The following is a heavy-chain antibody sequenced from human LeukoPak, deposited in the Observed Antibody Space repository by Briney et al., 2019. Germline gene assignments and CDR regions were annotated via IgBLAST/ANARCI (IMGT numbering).Heavy chain of an antibody. Sequence: ASVKVSCKASGGTFSSYAISWVRQAPGQGLEWMGWINPNSGDTKYAQKFQGRVTMTRDTSISTAYMELTRLRSDDTAVYYCAKEGRYYYYYMDVWGKGTTVTISS. V-gene: IGHV1-2*02. CDR3: AKEGRYYYYYMDV. CDR2: INPNSGDT. J-gene: IGHJ6*03. CDR1: GGTFSSYA.